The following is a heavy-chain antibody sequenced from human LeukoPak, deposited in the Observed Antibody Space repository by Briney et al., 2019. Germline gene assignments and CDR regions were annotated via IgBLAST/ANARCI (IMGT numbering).Heavy chain of an antibody. CDR2: KDYSGST. V-gene: IGHV4-61*01. Sequence: PSETLSLTCSVSGGSISSGSYYWSWIRQPPGKGLEWIGYKDYSGSTNYNRSLKSRVTISVDTSKNQFSLKLSSVIAADTAVYYCARVYYSSSYDYWYFDLWGRGTLVTVSS. D-gene: IGHD6-13*01. CDR3: ARVYYSSSYDYWYFDL. CDR1: GGSISSGSYY. J-gene: IGHJ2*01.